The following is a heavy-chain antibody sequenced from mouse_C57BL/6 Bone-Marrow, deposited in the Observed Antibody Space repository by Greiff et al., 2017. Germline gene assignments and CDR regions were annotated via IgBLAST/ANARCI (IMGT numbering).Heavy chain of an antibody. Sequence: QVQLQQSGAELARPGASVKLSCKASGYTFTDYYINWVKQRPGQGLEWIARIYPGSGNTYYNEKFKGKATLTAEKSSSTAYMQLSSLTSEDSAVYFCTRGGFAYWGQGTRVTVSA. CDR2: IYPGSGNT. V-gene: IGHV1-76*01. J-gene: IGHJ3*01. CDR1: GYTFTDYY. CDR3: TRGGFAY.